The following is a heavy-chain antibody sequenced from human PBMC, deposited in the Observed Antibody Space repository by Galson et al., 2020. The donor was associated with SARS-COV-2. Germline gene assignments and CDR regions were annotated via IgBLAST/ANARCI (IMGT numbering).Heavy chain of an antibody. CDR2: IIYSGNT. D-gene: IGHD3-3*01. V-gene: IGHV4-39*01. CDR1: GGSIRSPNYY. CDR3: AASVTIFGEVIIGWFDS. J-gene: IGHJ5*01. Sequence: SETLSLTCTVSGGSIRSPNYYWGWIRQSPGKGLEWIGSIIYSGNTYYNASLGSRVTLSVDTSKQQFSLRLTSVSAADTAVYYCAASVTIFGEVIIGWFDSWGRGTLVTVSS.